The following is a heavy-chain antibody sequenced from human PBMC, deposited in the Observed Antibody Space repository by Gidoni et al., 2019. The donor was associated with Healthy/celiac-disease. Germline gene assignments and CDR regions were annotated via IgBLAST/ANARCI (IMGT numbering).Heavy chain of an antibody. CDR1: GFTFDDYA. D-gene: IGHD5-18*01. J-gene: IGHJ4*02. CDR3: TKDTGFDGYEYHFDY. CDR2: ISWNSGTI. Sequence: EVQLVESGGGLVQPGRSLRLSCAASGFTFDDYAMHWVRQAPGKGLEWVSGISWNSGTIGYADSVKGRFSISRDNAKNSLYLQMNSLRAEDTALYYCTKDTGFDGYEYHFDYWGQGALVTVSS. V-gene: IGHV3-9*01.